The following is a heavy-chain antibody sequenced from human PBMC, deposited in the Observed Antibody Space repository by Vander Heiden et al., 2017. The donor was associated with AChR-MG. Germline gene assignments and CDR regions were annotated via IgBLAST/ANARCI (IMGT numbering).Heavy chain of an antibody. CDR2: ISYDGSNK. CDR3: AKGSGLGY. D-gene: IGHD6-19*01. CDR1: GFTFSSYG. V-gene: IGHV3-30*18. Sequence: QVQLVESGGGVVQPGRSLRLSCAASGFTFSSYGMHWVRKAPGKGLEWVAVISYDGSNKYYADSVKGRFTISRDNSKNTLYLQMNSLRAEDTAVYYCAKGSGLGYWGQGTLVTVSS. J-gene: IGHJ4*02.